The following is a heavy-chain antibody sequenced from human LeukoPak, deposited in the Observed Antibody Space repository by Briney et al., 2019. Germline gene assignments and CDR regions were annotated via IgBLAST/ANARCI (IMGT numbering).Heavy chain of an antibody. J-gene: IGHJ2*01. Sequence: ASVKVSCKASGYTFTIHGMDWLRQAPGQGLEWMGWISAHNGNTNYAQSLQGRVTMTTDTSTNTAYMELRSLRSDDTAVYYCARDGYFDLWGRGTLVTVSS. CDR3: ARDGYFDL. CDR1: GYTFTIHG. V-gene: IGHV1-18*01. CDR2: ISAHNGNT.